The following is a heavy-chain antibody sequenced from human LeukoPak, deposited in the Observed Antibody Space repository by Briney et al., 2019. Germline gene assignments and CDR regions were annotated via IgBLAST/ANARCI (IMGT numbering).Heavy chain of an antibody. CDR2: ISGRDGST. D-gene: IGHD6-13*01. V-gene: IGHV3-23*01. J-gene: IGHJ3*02. CDR1: GFSFSNYA. CDR3: AKGIAADPSHDAFDI. Sequence: GGSLRLSCAASGFSFSNYAMSWVRQAPGKGLEWVSAISGRDGSTYYAGSVKGRFTISRDNSKNTLYLQMNSLRAEDTAVYYCAKGIAADPSHDAFDIWGQGTMVTVSS.